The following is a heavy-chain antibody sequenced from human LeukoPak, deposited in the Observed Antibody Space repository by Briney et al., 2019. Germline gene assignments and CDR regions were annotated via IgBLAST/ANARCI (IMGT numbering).Heavy chain of an antibody. CDR2: ISAYNGNT. J-gene: IGHJ3*02. Sequence: GASVKVSRKASGYTFSSYGITWVRQAPGQGLEWMGWISAYNGNTNYAQNLQGRVTMTTDTSTSTAYLELKSLSSDDTAVYYCARASGSYCSSTSCNDAFDIWGQGKMVAVSS. CDR3: ARASGSYCSSTSCNDAFDI. V-gene: IGHV1-18*01. CDR1: GYTFSSYG. D-gene: IGHD2-2*01.